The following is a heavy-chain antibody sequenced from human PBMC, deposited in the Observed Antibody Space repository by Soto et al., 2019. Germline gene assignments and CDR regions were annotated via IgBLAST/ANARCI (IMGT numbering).Heavy chain of an antibody. CDR2: MNPYNGNT. D-gene: IGHD6-19*01. CDR1: GYTFTSYN. V-gene: IGHV1-8*01. CDR3: ARAVGIAVTGLAF. Sequence: QVQLVQSGAEVKRPGASVKVSCRASGYTFTSYNINWVRQATGQGPEWMGWMNPYNGNTGYAQEFQGRVTMTRDISIDTAYMELSSLTSEDTATYYCARAVGIAVTGLAFWGQGTLVTVSS. J-gene: IGHJ4*02.